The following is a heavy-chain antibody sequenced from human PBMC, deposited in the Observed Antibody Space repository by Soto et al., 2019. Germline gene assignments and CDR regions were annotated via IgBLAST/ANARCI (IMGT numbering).Heavy chain of an antibody. J-gene: IGHJ1*01. CDR1: GFTFRSYV. CDR2: TSYDGSDK. Sequence: QVQLVESGGGVVQPGTSLRVSCVGSGFTFRSYVIHWVRQPPGKGLEWVALTSYDGSDKYYDDSVRGRLTISRDNSRNTVDLQMDSLRLEDTALYYCARWGTTGGLDVWGQGTLVSVSS. CDR3: ARWGTTGGLDV. D-gene: IGHD3-16*01. V-gene: IGHV3-30*19.